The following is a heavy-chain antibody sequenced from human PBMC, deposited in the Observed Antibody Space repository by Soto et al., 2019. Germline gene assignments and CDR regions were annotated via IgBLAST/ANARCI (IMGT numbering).Heavy chain of an antibody. J-gene: IGHJ4*02. D-gene: IGHD2-21*02. CDR2: INPNSGGT. V-gene: IGHV1-2*02. Sequence: VKVSCKASGYTFTGYYMHWVRQAPGQGLEWMGWINPNSGGTNYAQKFQGRVTMTRDTSISTAYMELSRLRSDDTAVYYCARDLGGDSSNLALYFDYWGQGTLVTVS. CDR1: GYTFTGYY. CDR3: ARDLGGDSSNLALYFDY.